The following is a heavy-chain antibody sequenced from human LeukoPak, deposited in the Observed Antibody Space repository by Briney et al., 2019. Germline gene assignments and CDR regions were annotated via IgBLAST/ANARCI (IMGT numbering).Heavy chain of an antibody. CDR3: ARAWRIAAAFDS. V-gene: IGHV3-23*01. Sequence: GGSLRLSCAASGFTFSNTWMNWVRQAPGKGLEWVSGLIGSGGSTYYADSVKGRFTISRDNSKNTLYLQMNSLRAEDTAVYYCARAWRIAAAFDSWGQGTLVTVSS. CDR2: LIGSGGST. CDR1: GFTFSNTW. D-gene: IGHD6-25*01. J-gene: IGHJ4*02.